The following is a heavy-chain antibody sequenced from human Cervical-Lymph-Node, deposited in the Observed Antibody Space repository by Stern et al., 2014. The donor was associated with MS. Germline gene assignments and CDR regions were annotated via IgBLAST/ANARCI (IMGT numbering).Heavy chain of an antibody. V-gene: IGHV3-21*01. D-gene: IGHD5-18*01. Sequence: EVQLVESGGGLVKPGGSLRLSCAASGFTFSSYSMNGVRQAPGKGLAWVSSISSSSSYIYYADSVKGRFTISRDNAKNSLYLQMNSLRAEDTAVYYCARDGSDTAMVTLDYWGQGTLVTVSS. CDR1: GFTFSSYS. CDR2: ISSSSSYI. J-gene: IGHJ4*02. CDR3: ARDGSDTAMVTLDY.